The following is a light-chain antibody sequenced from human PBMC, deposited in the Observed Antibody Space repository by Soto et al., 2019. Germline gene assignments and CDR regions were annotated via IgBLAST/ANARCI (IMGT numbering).Light chain of an antibody. CDR1: EGVGSS. CDR3: QQYNDWPRT. V-gene: IGKV3-15*01. Sequence: ETVMTQSPATLSVYPGETVTLXXRASEGVGSSLAWYQQKPGQAPRXVIYGASTTAPGIPARFSGSGSGTEFTLTISSLQSEDSAVYHCQQYNDWPRTFGQGTKVDIK. J-gene: IGKJ1*01. CDR2: GAS.